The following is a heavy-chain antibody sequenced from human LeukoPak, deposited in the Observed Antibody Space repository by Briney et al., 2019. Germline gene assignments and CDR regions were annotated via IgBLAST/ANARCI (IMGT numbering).Heavy chain of an antibody. D-gene: IGHD3-22*01. CDR3: ARGGPYYFDTSGD. Sequence: GGSLRLSCAASVFTFRSYWMQWVRQAPGKGLVWVSRINRDGSSTACADPVKGRFTISRDNVKNTLYLQMNSLRGEDTAVYYCARGGPYYFDTSGDWGQGTLVTVSS. CDR1: VFTFRSYW. V-gene: IGHV3-74*01. J-gene: IGHJ4*02. CDR2: INRDGSST.